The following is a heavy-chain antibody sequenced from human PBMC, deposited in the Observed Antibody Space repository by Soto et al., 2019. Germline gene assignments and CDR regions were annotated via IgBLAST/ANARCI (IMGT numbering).Heavy chain of an antibody. J-gene: IGHJ6*03. CDR1: GYTFTSYD. D-gene: IGHD2-15*01. CDR3: AGLYCSGGSCYYYYYYMDV. CDR2: MNPNSGNT. Sequence: ASVKVSCKASGYTFTSYDINWVRQATGQGLEWMGWMNPNSGNTGYAQKFQGRVTMTRNTSISTAYMELSSLRSEDTAVYYCAGLYCSGGSCYYYYYYMDVWGKGTTVTVSS. V-gene: IGHV1-8*01.